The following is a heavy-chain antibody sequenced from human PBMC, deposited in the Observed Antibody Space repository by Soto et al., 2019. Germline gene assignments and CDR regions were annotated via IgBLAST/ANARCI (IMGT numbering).Heavy chain of an antibody. D-gene: IGHD5-12*01. J-gene: IGHJ4*02. CDR2: FFIGGNT. Sequence: PSETLSLTCTVSGGSISSSTYYWGWMRQPPGKGLEWIASFFIGGNTYYNPSLKSRVTISVDTSKNQFSLKLSSVTAADTAVYYCARLKDGYNFDYWGQGTLVTVSS. CDR1: GGSISSSTYY. V-gene: IGHV4-39*07. CDR3: ARLKDGYNFDY.